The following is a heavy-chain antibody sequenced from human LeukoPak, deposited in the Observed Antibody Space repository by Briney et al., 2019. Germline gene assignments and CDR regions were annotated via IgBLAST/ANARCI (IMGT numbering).Heavy chain of an antibody. D-gene: IGHD3-3*01. CDR2: ISPDGSTT. J-gene: IGHJ4*02. CDR3: TRDFDFSSAI. V-gene: IGHV3-74*01. CDR1: GFTFGSYW. Sequence: PGGSLRLSCAASGFTFGSYWMDWVRQAPGKGLVWVSRISPDGSTTGHADSVKGRFTTSRDNAKNTLFLQMNSLRAEDTAVYYCTRDFDFSSAIWGQGTLVTVSS.